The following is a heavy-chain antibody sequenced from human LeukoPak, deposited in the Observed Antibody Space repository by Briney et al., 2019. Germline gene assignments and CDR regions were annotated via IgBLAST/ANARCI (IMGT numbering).Heavy chain of an antibody. CDR3: ARPRERHYFDF. D-gene: IGHD1-1*01. V-gene: IGHV3-23*01. Sequence: GGSLRLSCAASGFTFSSYAMGGVRQPPGKGLEWVSGIGVSGGSTYYADSVKGRFTISRDNSKNTLYLQMSSLRAEDTAIYYCARPRERHYFDFWGQGTLVTVSS. CDR1: GFTFSSYA. J-gene: IGHJ4*02. CDR2: IGVSGGST.